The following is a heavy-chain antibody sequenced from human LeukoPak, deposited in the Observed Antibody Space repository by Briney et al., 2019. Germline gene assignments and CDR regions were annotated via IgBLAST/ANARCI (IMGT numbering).Heavy chain of an antibody. CDR1: GYTFTSYY. CDR3: ATEGIAVAGTLYRWFDP. Sequence: GASVKVSCKASGYTFTSYYMHWVRQAPGQGLEWMGLINPTGGSTGYAQKFQGRVTMTEDTSTDTAYMELSSLRSEDTAVYYCATEGIAVAGTLYRWFDPWGQGTLVTVSS. V-gene: IGHV1-46*01. D-gene: IGHD6-19*01. CDR2: INPTGGST. J-gene: IGHJ5*02.